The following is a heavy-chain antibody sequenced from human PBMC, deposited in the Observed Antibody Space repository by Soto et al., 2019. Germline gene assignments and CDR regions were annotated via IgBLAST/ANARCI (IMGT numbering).Heavy chain of an antibody. Sequence: SETLSLTCTVSGGSISSSSYYWGWIRQPPGKGLEWIGSIYYSGSTYYNPSLKSRVTISVDTSKNQFSLKLSSVTAADTAVYYCAGATEYYYYGMDVWGQGTTVT. CDR1: GGSISSSSYY. D-gene: IGHD1-1*01. V-gene: IGHV4-39*01. CDR3: AGATEYYYYGMDV. CDR2: IYYSGST. J-gene: IGHJ6*02.